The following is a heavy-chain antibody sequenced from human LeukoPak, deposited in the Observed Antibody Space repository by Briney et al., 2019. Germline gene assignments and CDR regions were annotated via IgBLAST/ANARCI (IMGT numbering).Heavy chain of an antibody. CDR3: ASRGDY. CDR2: ISTSGNT. V-gene: IGHV4-4*07. D-gene: IGHD3-10*01. J-gene: IGHJ4*02. Sequence: SETLSLACTVSGGSITSYYWNWIRQPAGERLEWIGRISTSGNTNYNPSLKSRVTISVDTSKNQFSLKLSSVTAADPAVYYCASRGDYWGQGTLVTVSS. CDR1: GGSITSYY.